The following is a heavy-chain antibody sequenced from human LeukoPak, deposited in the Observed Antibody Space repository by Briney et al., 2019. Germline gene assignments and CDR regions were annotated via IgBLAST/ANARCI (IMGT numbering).Heavy chain of an antibody. Sequence: GGSLRLSCAASGFTFSSYSMNWVRQAPGKGLEWVSSISSSTSYIYYADSVKGRFTISRDNAKNSLYLQMNSLRAEDTAVYYCARDLLYSSSSFDYWGQGTLVTVSS. CDR2: ISSSTSYI. V-gene: IGHV3-21*01. CDR3: ARDLLYSSSSFDY. D-gene: IGHD6-6*01. J-gene: IGHJ4*02. CDR1: GFTFSSYS.